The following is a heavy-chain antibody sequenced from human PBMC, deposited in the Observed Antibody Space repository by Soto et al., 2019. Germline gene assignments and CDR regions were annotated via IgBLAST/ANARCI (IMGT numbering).Heavy chain of an antibody. D-gene: IGHD2-2*01. Sequence: EVQLLESGGDLVQPGGSLRLSCAVSGFTFNSYAVGWVRQAPGKGLEWVSTISGSSSNTYYADSVKGRFTISRDDSKNTLYLQMNSLRAEDTAVYYCANPWGYCSSTNCFFGPFDYWGQGTLVTVSS. CDR3: ANPWGYCSSTNCFFGPFDY. CDR1: GFTFNSYA. V-gene: IGHV3-23*01. J-gene: IGHJ4*02. CDR2: ISGSSSNT.